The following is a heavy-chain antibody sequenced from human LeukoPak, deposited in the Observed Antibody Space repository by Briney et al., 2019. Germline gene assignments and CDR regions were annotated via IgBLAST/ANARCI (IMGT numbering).Heavy chain of an antibody. Sequence: PGGSLRLSCVVSGFTFSNYWMSWVRQAPGKGLEWVANIKPDGSEKNYVDSVKGRFTISRDNAKNSLYLQMNSLRAGDTAVYYCAKVLRVGATTGEVDYWGQGTLVTVSS. CDR3: AKVLRVGATTGEVDY. CDR2: IKPDGSEK. V-gene: IGHV3-7*02. CDR1: GFTFSNYW. D-gene: IGHD1-26*01. J-gene: IGHJ4*02.